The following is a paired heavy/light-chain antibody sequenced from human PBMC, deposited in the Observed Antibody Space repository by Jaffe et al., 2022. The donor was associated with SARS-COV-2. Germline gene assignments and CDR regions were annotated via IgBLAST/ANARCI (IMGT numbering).Light chain of an antibody. CDR2: DVT. Sequence: QSALTQPRSVSGSPGQSVTISCTGSSSDVGGYNYVSWYQQDPGKAPKLIIYDVTKRPSGVPDRFSGSKSGNTASLTISGLQAEDEADYYCCSYGGSNTFVFGTGTKVTVL. CDR1: SSDVGGYNY. J-gene: IGLJ1*01. CDR3: CSYGGSNTFV. V-gene: IGLV2-11*01.
Heavy chain of an antibody. J-gene: IGHJ4*02. CDR3: AKGTGHSSGRVPDY. Sequence: QVQLVESGGGVVQPGGSLRLSCAASGFIFNTYAMHWVRQAPGKGLEWVAITWYDGTSEYYADSVKGRFATSRDNSKKTVHLQMNSLRGEDTAVYYCAKGTGHSSGRVPDYWGQGTLVTVSS. CDR1: GFIFNTYA. D-gene: IGHD3-22*01. V-gene: IGHV3-33*06. CDR2: TWYDGTSE.